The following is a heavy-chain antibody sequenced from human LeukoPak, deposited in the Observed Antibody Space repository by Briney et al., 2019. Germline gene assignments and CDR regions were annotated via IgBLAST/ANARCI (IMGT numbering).Heavy chain of an antibody. D-gene: IGHD3-10*01. CDR3: ATDFTSILRPHPIWFGEI. CDR2: FDPEDGET. V-gene: IGHV1-24*01. CDR1: GYTLTELS. J-gene: IGHJ1*01. Sequence: ASVKVSCKVSGYTLTELSMHWVRQAPGKGLEWMGGFDPEDGETIYAQKFQGRVTMTEDTSTDTAYMELSSLRSEDTAVYYCATDFTSILRPHPIWFGEIWGQGTLVTVSS.